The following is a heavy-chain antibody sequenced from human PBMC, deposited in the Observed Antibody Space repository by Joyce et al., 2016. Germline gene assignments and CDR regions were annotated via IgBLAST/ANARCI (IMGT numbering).Heavy chain of an antibody. V-gene: IGHV3-21*01. J-gene: IGHJ4*02. CDR1: GFTFSSYS. D-gene: IGHD3-22*01. Sequence: EVQLVESGGGLVKPGGSLRLSCAASGFTFSSYSMNWVRQAPGKVLEWVSCISSSSSYIYYADSVKGRFTISRDNAKNSLYLQMNSLRAEDTAVYYCATLHNYYYDSSGQRDYWGQGTLVTVSS. CDR3: ATLHNYYYDSSGQRDY. CDR2: ISSSSSYI.